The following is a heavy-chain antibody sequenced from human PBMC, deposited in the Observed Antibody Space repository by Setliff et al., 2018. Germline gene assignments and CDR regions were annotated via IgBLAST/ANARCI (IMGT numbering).Heavy chain of an antibody. CDR1: GYTFTAYN. D-gene: IGHD5-12*01. Sequence: GASVKVSCKASGYTFTAYNINWVRQANGQGLELMGWMNPNNGKTGYIQKLQGRVTMTRNTSISTVYMELSSLRPEDTAVYYCAEGLRGNDAFDIWGQGTMVTVSS. J-gene: IGHJ3*02. V-gene: IGHV1-8*02. CDR2: MNPNNGKT. CDR3: AEGLRGNDAFDI.